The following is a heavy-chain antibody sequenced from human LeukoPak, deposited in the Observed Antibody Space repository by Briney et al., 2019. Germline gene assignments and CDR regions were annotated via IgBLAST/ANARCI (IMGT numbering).Heavy chain of an antibody. CDR2: IYTSGST. Sequence: ASQTLSLICTVSGGSISSGSYFWSWIRQPAGKGLEWIGRIYTSGSTNYNPSLKSRVTISVDTSKNQFSLKLSSVTAADTAVYYCAREFSYSSSWLDAFDIWGQGTMVTVSS. D-gene: IGHD6-13*01. CDR1: GGSISSGSYF. CDR3: AREFSYSSSWLDAFDI. V-gene: IGHV4-61*02. J-gene: IGHJ3*02.